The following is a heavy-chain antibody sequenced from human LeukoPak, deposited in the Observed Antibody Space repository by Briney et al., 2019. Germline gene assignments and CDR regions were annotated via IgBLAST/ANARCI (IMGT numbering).Heavy chain of an antibody. CDR2: IYTSGST. Sequence: SETLSLTCTVSGGSISNYYWNWIRQPAGKELEWIGRIYTSGSTNYSPSLKSRLTMSMDTSKNQFSPRLSSVTAADTAVYYCARASDDFGDYGFDYWGQGTLVTVSS. CDR3: ARASDDFGDYGFDY. J-gene: IGHJ4*02. CDR1: GGSISNYY. D-gene: IGHD4-17*01. V-gene: IGHV4-4*07.